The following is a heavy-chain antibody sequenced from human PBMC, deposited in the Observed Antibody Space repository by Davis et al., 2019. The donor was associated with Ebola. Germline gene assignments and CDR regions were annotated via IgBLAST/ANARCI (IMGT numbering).Heavy chain of an antibody. CDR2: ISYDGSNK. CDR3: AKEPYGGDGEYFQH. Sequence: GESLKISCAASGFTFSSYAMHWVRQAPGKGLAWVAVISYDGSNKYYADSVKGRFTISRDNSKNTLYLQMNSLRAEDTAVYYCAKEPYGGDGEYFQHWGQGTLVTVSS. CDR1: GFTFSSYA. J-gene: IGHJ1*01. D-gene: IGHD4-23*01. V-gene: IGHV3-30-3*01.